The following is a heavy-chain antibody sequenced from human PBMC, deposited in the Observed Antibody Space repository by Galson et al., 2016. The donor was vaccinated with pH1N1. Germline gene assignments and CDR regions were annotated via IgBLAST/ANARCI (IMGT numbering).Heavy chain of an antibody. V-gene: IGHV4-34*01. Sequence: TLSLTCAVYGGSFRGYYWSWTRQSPEKGLEWIGEINHGGSTNYHPSLEGRVALSLDTSKNQFSLRLMAVTAADTAVYFCARHSTSGFPTIEVAARRRPFDVWGQGTLVTVSS. CDR2: INHGGST. CDR3: ARHSTSGFPTIEVAARRRPFDV. D-gene: IGHD6-19*01. CDR1: GGSFRGYY. J-gene: IGHJ3*01.